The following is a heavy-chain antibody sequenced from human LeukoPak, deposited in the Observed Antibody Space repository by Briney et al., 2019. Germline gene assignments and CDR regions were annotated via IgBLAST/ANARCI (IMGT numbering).Heavy chain of an antibody. CDR3: ARMMTPRHYYDSSGYYYGAFDI. Sequence: ASVKVSCKASGYTFTTFGISWVRQAPGQGLEWMGWTSPYNGYTKYAQKLQGRVTMTTDTSTSTSYMELRSLRSDDTALYYCARMMTPRHYYDSSGYYYGAFDIWGQGTMVTVSS. CDR2: TSPYNGYT. CDR1: GYTFTTFG. D-gene: IGHD3-22*01. J-gene: IGHJ3*02. V-gene: IGHV1-18*01.